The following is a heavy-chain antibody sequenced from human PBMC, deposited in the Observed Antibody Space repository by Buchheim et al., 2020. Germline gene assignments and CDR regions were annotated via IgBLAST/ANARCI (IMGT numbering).Heavy chain of an antibody. V-gene: IGHV4-4*02. CDR3: ARGVDSGFADRSRKYYYYYGMDV. CDR2: SHYSGST. J-gene: IGHJ6*02. D-gene: IGHD5-12*01. Sequence: QVQLQQSGSGLVEPSGTLSLTCAVSGGSISSSYWWSWVRQPPGKGLEWIGESHYSGSTNFNPSLKSRVTMSVDKSKNQFSLKLSSVTAADTAVYYCARGVDSGFADRSRKYYYYYGMDVWGQGTT. CDR1: GGSISSSYW.